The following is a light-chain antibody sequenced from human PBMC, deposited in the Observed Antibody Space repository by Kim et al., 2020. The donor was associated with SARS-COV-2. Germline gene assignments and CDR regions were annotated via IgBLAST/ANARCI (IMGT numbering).Light chain of an antibody. J-gene: IGLJ3*02. CDR3: SSYTAENGFV. Sequence: QSLTVSCTGTTRDVGTSRYNCWYQHYPGKAPKLGIYNVRSRPSGVSNRFSGYKSSNTASLTISGLQAEDEADYFCSSYTAENGFVFGGGTQLTVL. CDR1: TRDVGTSRY. CDR2: NVR. V-gene: IGLV2-14*03.